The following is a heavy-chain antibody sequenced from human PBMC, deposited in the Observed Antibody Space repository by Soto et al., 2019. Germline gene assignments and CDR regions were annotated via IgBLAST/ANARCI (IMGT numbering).Heavy chain of an antibody. V-gene: IGHV4-61*01. D-gene: IGHD5-12*01. CDR1: GGSISSGSYY. CDR3: ARDGDGYDH. Sequence: QVQLQESGPGLVKPSETLSLTCSVSGGSISSGSYYWTWIRQPPGKGLEWIGYIYSSGGTSYNPSLKSRVAISVDTSKNQFSLKLSSVTAADTAVYYWARDGDGYDHWGQGTLVTVSS. CDR2: IYSSGGT. J-gene: IGHJ1*01.